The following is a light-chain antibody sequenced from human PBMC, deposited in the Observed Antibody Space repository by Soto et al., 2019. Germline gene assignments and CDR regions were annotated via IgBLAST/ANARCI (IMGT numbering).Light chain of an antibody. V-gene: IGLV1-40*01. CDR3: QSYESSLPGEG. Sequence: QSLLTQPHSVPVAPAQRVTISCTGSSSHIGAAYDVHVYQQLPGTAPNLLIYANSNRPSGVPDRFSASKSGTSASLAITGVQAEAGADYYWQSYESSLPGEGFRNGT. J-gene: IGLJ6*01. CDR1: SSHIGAAYD. CDR2: ANS.